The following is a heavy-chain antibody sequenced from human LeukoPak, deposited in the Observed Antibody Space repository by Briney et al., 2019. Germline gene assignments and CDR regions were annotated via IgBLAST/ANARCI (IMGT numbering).Heavy chain of an antibody. Sequence: GGSLRLSCEASGFTVSNNYMTWVRQAPGKGLEWVSTIYGGGDTYYEDSVKGRFTISRDNSRNTLHLQLNSLRVEDTAQYYCAREGPYYGMDVWGQGTTVTVS. CDR1: GFTVSNNY. D-gene: IGHD2-21*01. V-gene: IGHV3-53*01. J-gene: IGHJ6*02. CDR3: AREGPYYGMDV. CDR2: IYGGGDT.